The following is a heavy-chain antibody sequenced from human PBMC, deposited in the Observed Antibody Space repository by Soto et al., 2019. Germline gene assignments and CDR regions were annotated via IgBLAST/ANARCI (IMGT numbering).Heavy chain of an antibody. D-gene: IGHD5-12*01. V-gene: IGHV5-51*01. Sequence: GESLNISCEGSGYSFANYWIGWVRQMPGKGLEWMGLIYPGDSDTRYSPSFQGQVTISADKSISTAYLQWSRLKASDTAMYYCAKYSGYDYVKEYYFDYWGQGTLVTVSS. CDR1: GYSFANYW. CDR2: IYPGDSDT. CDR3: AKYSGYDYVKEYYFDY. J-gene: IGHJ4*02.